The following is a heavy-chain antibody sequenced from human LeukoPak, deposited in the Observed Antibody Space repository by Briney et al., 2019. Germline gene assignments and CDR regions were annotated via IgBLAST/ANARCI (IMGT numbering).Heavy chain of an antibody. CDR2: ISSSGSTI. J-gene: IGHJ4*02. V-gene: IGHV3-48*03. CDR3: ARAEWGYSSGWLDY. D-gene: IGHD6-19*01. CDR1: GFTFSSYE. Sequence: PGGSLRLSCAASGFTFSSYEMNWVRQAPGKGLEWVSYISSSGSTIYYADSVKGRFTISRDNAKNSLYLQMNSLRAEDTAVYYCARAEWGYSSGWLDYWGQGTLVTVSS.